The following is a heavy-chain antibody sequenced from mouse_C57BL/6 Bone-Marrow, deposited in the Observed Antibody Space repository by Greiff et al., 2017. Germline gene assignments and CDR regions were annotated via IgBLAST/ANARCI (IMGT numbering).Heavy chain of an antibody. V-gene: IGHV1-66*01. D-gene: IGHD2-2*01. Sequence: VKVVESGPELVKPGASVKISCKASGYSFTSYYIHWVKQRPGQGLEWIGWIYPGSGNTKYNEKFKGKATLTADTSSSTAYMQLSSLTSEDSAVYYCARVGSLWLRRRDYWGQGTTLTVSS. J-gene: IGHJ2*01. CDR2: IYPGSGNT. CDR3: ARVGSLWLRRRDY. CDR1: GYSFTSYY.